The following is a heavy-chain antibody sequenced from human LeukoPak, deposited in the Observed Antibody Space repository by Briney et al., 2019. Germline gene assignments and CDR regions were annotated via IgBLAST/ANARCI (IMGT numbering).Heavy chain of an antibody. Sequence: SDSLSLTCTVSGGSITSYYCGWVRQPPGEGLEWIGYIYYSGRTDYHPSLKSRVTISVDTSKNHFFLKVSSVTAADTAVYYCARDSDTWYFDLWGRGTLVTVSS. V-gene: IGHV4-59*01. J-gene: IGHJ2*01. CDR1: GGSITSYY. CDR2: IYYSGRT. CDR3: ARDSDTWYFDL. D-gene: IGHD1-26*01.